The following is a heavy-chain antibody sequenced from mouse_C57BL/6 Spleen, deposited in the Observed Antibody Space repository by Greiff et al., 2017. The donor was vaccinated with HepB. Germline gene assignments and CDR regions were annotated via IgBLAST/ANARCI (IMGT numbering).Heavy chain of an antibody. V-gene: IGHV3-6*01. Sequence: EVKLLESGPGLVKPSQSLSLTCSVTGYSITSGYYWNWIRQFPGNKLEWMGYISYDGSNNYNPSLKNRISITRDTSKNQFFLKLNSVTTEDTATYYCASSSGFDYWGQGTTLTVSS. D-gene: IGHD1-1*01. J-gene: IGHJ2*01. CDR1: GYSITSGYY. CDR2: ISYDGSN. CDR3: ASSSGFDY.